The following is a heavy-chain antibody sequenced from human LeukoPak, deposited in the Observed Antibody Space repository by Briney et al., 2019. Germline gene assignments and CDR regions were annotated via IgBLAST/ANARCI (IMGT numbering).Heavy chain of an antibody. V-gene: IGHV1-2*02. D-gene: IGHD2-21*01. Sequence: AASVTVSCKASGYTSSDYYIHWVRQAPGQGLEWMGWISPNTGATNYAQSFQGRVTMTRDTSISTAYMELSRLRSDDTAVYYCAYFGPFNNWFDPWGQGALVAVSS. CDR2: ISPNTGAT. CDR1: GYTSSDYY. J-gene: IGHJ5*02. CDR3: AYFGPFNNWFDP.